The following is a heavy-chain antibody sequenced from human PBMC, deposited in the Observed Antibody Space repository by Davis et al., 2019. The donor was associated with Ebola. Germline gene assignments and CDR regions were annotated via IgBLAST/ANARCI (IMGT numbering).Heavy chain of an antibody. D-gene: IGHD6-19*01. Sequence: GESLKISCAASGFTFDDYAMHWVRQAPGKGLEWVSLISGDGGSTYYADSVKGRFTISRDNSKNSLYLQMNSLRTEDTALYYCARDKRSSWYGGMDVWGQGTTVTVSS. CDR3: ARDKRSSWYGGMDV. CDR1: GFTFDDYA. CDR2: ISGDGGST. J-gene: IGHJ6*02. V-gene: IGHV3-43*02.